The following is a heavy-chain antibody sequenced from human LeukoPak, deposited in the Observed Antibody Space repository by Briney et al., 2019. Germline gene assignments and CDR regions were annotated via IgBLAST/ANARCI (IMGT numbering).Heavy chain of an antibody. CDR1: GYTFSDYH. D-gene: IGHD6-13*01. CDR3: TRVRALAAAGTGARYFQD. J-gene: IGHJ1*01. Sequence: ASVKVSCKASGYTFSDYHIHWLRQAPGQGLEWMGWSNPSSGGTNYAEKFHGRVNMTRDTSTNTAYMELSRLRSDDTAVYFCTRVRALAAAGTGARYFQDWGQGTLVTVSS. V-gene: IGHV1-2*02. CDR2: SNPSSGGT.